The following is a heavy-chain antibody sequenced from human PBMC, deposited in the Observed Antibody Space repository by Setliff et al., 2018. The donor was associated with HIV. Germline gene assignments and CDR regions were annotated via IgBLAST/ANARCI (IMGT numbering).Heavy chain of an antibody. J-gene: IGHJ6*03. CDR2: IYYTGST. D-gene: IGHD2-8*01. CDR3: ARDSANGKTANLNYLDV. V-gene: IGHV4-31*03. Sequence: SETLSLTCTVSGGSISSSGDYWSWVRQHPGRGLEWIGYIYYTGSTYSNPSLQGRVRISVDTSKNQFSLRLSSVTAADTAVYYCARDSANGKTANLNYLDVWGKGTTVTVSS. CDR1: GGSISSSGDY.